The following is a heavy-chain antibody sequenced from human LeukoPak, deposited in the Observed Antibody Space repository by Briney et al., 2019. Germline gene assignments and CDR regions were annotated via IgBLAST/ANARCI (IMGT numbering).Heavy chain of an antibody. Sequence: GGSLRLSCAASGFTFSSYAMHWVRQAPGKGLEYVSAISSNGGSTYYANSVKGRFTISRDNSKNTLYLQMGSLRAEDMAVYYCARENVGYSSGWGYSSSGLDPWGQGTLVTVSS. J-gene: IGHJ5*02. D-gene: IGHD6-19*01. CDR2: ISSNGGST. CDR1: GFTFSSYA. CDR3: ARENVGYSSGWGYSSSGLDP. V-gene: IGHV3-64*01.